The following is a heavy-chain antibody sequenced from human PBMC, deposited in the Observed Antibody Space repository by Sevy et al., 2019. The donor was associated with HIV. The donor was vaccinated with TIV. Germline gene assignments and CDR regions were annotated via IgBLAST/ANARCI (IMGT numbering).Heavy chain of an antibody. CDR1: SGSIGSDY. Sequence: SETLSLTCTVSSGSIGSDYWSWIRQYPGKGLEWIAYVSDGGTPNHNPSLKSRVTISIDTSTNQFSLKLNSVTAADTAVYYCARMVTPADYFDYWGQGTLVTVSS. J-gene: IGHJ4*02. CDR3: ARMVTPADYFDY. D-gene: IGHD2-21*02. V-gene: IGHV4-59*01. CDR2: VSDGGTP.